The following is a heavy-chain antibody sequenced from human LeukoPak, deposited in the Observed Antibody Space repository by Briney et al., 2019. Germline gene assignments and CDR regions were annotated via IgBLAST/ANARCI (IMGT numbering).Heavy chain of an antibody. CDR3: ARDPHIVVVTSTPFFDY. CDR2: IRYDGSNK. V-gene: IGHV3-30*02. D-gene: IGHD2-21*02. Sequence: PGGSLRLSCAASGFTFSSYGMHWVRQAPGKGLEWLAFIRYDGSNKYYADSVKGRFTISRDNTNNSLYLQMNSLRAEDTAVYYCARDPHIVVVTSTPFFDYWGQGTLVTVSS. J-gene: IGHJ4*02. CDR1: GFTFSSYG.